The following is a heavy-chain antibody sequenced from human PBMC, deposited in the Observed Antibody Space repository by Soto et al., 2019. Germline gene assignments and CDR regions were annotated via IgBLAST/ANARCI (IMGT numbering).Heavy chain of an antibody. CDR2: IYYNGIT. D-gene: IGHD3-3*01. CDR1: GDSVDQTNYY. CDR3: ARDKGYRDFWSASHSYYCLDV. Sequence: SETLSLTCSVSGDSVDQTNYYWTWIRQRPGKGLKWLGNIYYNGITFYNSSLKSRLTISIGTSQNQFSLKVTSVTAADTAMYFCARDKGYRDFWSASHSYYCLDVWGQGTTVTVSS. V-gene: IGHV4-31*03. J-gene: IGHJ6*02.